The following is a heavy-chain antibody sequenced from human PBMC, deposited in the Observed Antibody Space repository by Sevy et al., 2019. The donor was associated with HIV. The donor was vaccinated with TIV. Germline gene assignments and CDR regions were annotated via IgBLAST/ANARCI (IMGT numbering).Heavy chain of an antibody. CDR3: AKERPEYYYDSSGYSGFHFDY. D-gene: IGHD3-22*01. J-gene: IGHJ4*02. Sequence: GSLRLSCAASGFTFDDYTMHWVRQAPGKGLEWVSLISWDGGSTYYADSVKGRFTISRDNSKNSLYLQMNSLRTEDTALYYCAKERPEYYYDSSGYSGFHFDYWGQGTLVTVSS. CDR1: GFTFDDYT. V-gene: IGHV3-43*01. CDR2: ISWDGGST.